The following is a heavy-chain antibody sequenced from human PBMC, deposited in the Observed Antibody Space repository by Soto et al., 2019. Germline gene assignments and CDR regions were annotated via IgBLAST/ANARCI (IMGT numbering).Heavy chain of an antibody. CDR3: AKDGLDFWSGYPIDY. V-gene: IGHV3-23*01. J-gene: IGHJ4*02. CDR1: GFTFSSYA. D-gene: IGHD3-3*01. CDR2: ISGSGGST. Sequence: GGSLRLSCAASGFTFSSYAMSWVRQAPGKGLEWVSAISGSGGSTYYADSVKGRFTISRDNSKNTLYLQMNSLRAEDTAVYYCAKDGLDFWSGYPIDYWGQGTLVTVSS.